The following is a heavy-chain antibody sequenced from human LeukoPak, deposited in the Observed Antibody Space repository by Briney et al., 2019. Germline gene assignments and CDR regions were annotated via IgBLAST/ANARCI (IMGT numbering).Heavy chain of an antibody. CDR2: SRNKANSYSI. CDR3: IRGTASGRYFEY. CDR1: GFTLSDYY. D-gene: IGHD1-26*01. V-gene: IGHV3-72*01. J-gene: IGHJ4*02. Sequence: PGGSLRLSCAASGFTLSDYYMDRVRQAPGKGLEWVARSRNKANSYSIAYAASVQGRFTISRDDSENSVYLQMHSLKTEDTAVYYCIRGTASGRYFEYWGQGTLVTVSS.